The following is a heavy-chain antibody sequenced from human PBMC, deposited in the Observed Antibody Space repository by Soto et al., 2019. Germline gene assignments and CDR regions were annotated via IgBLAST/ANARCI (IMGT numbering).Heavy chain of an antibody. D-gene: IGHD3-22*01. CDR2: INSDGSST. J-gene: IGHJ4*02. CDR1: GFTFSSYW. Sequence: PGGSLRLSCAASGFTFSSYWMHWVRQAPGKGLVWVSRINSDGSSTYYADSVKGRFTISRDNSKNTLYLQMNSLRAEDTAVYYCAKGSADSSGYYQHGNFDYWGQGTLVTVSS. CDR3: AKGSADSSGYYQHGNFDY. V-gene: IGHV3-74*01.